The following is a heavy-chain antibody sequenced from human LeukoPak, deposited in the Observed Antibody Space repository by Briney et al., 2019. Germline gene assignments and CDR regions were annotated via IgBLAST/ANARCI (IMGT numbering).Heavy chain of an antibody. J-gene: IGHJ3*02. V-gene: IGHV3-7*03. Sequence: GGSLRLSCAASGFPFSSYSMTWVRQAPGKGLEWVANIKPDGTTKFYVDSVKGRFTISRDNAKNSLYLQMNSLGAEDTAMYYCALYCSSANCHDAFDIWGRGTMVTVSS. CDR2: IKPDGTTK. CDR3: ALYCSSANCHDAFDI. D-gene: IGHD2-15*01. CDR1: GFPFSSYS.